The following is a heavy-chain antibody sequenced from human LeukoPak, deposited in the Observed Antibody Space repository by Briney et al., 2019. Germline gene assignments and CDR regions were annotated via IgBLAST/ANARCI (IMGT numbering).Heavy chain of an antibody. D-gene: IGHD2-2*01. Sequence: ASVKVSRKASRYTFTSYGISWVRQAPGQGGEWMGWISAYNGNTNYAQKLQGRVTMTTDTSTSTAYMELRSLRSDDTAVYYCARGSYQLLSYYYYYGMDVWGQGTTVTVSS. J-gene: IGHJ6*02. CDR2: ISAYNGNT. CDR3: ARGSYQLLSYYYYYGMDV. CDR1: RYTFTSYG. V-gene: IGHV1-18*01.